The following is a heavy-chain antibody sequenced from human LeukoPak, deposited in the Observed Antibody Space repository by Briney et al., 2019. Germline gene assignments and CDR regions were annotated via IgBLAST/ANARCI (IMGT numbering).Heavy chain of an antibody. CDR3: ARAGYSYGFYWFDP. CDR2: IYYSGST. V-gene: IGHV4-4*02. D-gene: IGHD5-18*01. J-gene: IGHJ5*02. Sequence: SGTLSLTCAVSGGSISSTNWWSWVRQPPGKGLEWIGYIYYSGSTNYNPSLKSRVTISVDTSKNQFSLKLSSVTAADTAVYYCARAGYSYGFYWFDPWGQGTLVTVSS. CDR1: GGSISSTNW.